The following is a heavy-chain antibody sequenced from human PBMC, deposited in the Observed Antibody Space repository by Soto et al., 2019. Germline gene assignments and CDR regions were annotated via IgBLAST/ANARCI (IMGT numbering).Heavy chain of an antibody. D-gene: IGHD6-6*01. CDR2: IYYSGGT. Sequence: QVQLQESGPGLVKPSQTLSLTCTVSGGSISSGDYYWSWIRQPPGKGLEWIGYIYYSGGTYYTPSLRSRVTISVDTSKNQFSLKLSSVTAADTAVYYCARDVLYSTSRIDSWGQGTLVTVSS. V-gene: IGHV4-30-4*01. CDR1: GGSISSGDYY. J-gene: IGHJ4*02. CDR3: ARDVLYSTSRIDS.